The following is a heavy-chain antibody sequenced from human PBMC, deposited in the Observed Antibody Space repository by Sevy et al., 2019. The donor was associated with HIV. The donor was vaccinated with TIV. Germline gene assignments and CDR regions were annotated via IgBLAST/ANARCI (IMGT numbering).Heavy chain of an antibody. CDR3: VRAIAADGSF. CDR2: INQDGNVK. V-gene: IGHV3-7*01. CDR1: GFTLNGYW. Sequence: GGSLRLSCVASGFTLNGYWMSWXXXAPGKGLEWGANINQDGNVKYYIDSVKGRFTISRDTARNLLYLQMNSLRVEDTALYYCVRAIAADGSFWGQGTLVTVSS. J-gene: IGHJ4*02. D-gene: IGHD6-13*01.